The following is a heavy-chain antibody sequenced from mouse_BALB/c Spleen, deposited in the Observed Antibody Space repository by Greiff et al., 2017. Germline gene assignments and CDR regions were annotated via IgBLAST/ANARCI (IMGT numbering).Heavy chain of an antibody. J-gene: IGHJ3*01. CDR3: ARGGYYYGSSYWFAY. D-gene: IGHD1-1*01. CDR1: GYSITSGYY. CDR2: ISYDGSN. Sequence: DVKLQESGPGLVKPSQSLSLTCSVTGYSITSGYYWNWIRQFPGNKLEWMGYISYDGSNNYNPSLKNRISITRDTSKNQFFLKLNSVTTEDTATYYCARGGYYYGSSYWFAYWGHGTLVTVSA. V-gene: IGHV3-6*02.